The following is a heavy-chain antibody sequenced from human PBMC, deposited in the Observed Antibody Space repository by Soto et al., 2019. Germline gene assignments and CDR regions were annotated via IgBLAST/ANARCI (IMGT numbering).Heavy chain of an antibody. D-gene: IGHD3-10*01. CDR3: ARAGITMVRGKGAFDI. J-gene: IGHJ3*02. V-gene: IGHV4-59*01. Sequence: SETLSLTCTVSGGSISSYYWSWIRQPPGKGLEWIGYIYYSGSTNYNPSLKSRVTISVDTSKNQFSLKLSSVTAADTAVYYCARAGITMVRGKGAFDIWGQGTMVTVSS. CDR1: GGSISSYY. CDR2: IYYSGST.